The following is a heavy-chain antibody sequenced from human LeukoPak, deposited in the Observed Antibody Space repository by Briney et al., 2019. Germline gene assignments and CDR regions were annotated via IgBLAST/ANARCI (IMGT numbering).Heavy chain of an antibody. J-gene: IGHJ3*02. CDR3: ARGYCSSTSCYTSNAFDI. CDR2: INAGNGDT. CDR1: GYTFTSYA. D-gene: IGHD2-2*02. Sequence: ASVKVSCKASGYTFTSYAMHWVRQAPGQRLEWMGWINAGNGDTKYSQKFQGRVTITRDTSASTAYMELSSLRSEDTAVYYCARGYCSSTSCYTSNAFDIWGQGTMATVSS. V-gene: IGHV1-3*01.